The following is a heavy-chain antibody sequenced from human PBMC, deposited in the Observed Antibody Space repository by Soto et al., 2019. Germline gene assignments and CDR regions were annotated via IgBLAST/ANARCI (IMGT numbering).Heavy chain of an antibody. CDR2: IYPGDSDT. J-gene: IGHJ4*02. Sequence: LKISCKGSGYSFTTYWIGWVRQMPGKGLEWMGIIYPGDSDTRYSPSSQGQVTISADKSISTAYLQWSSLKASDTAMYYCAMVRWSSGWFPFDYWGQGTLVTVSS. D-gene: IGHD6-19*01. V-gene: IGHV5-51*01. CDR1: GYSFTTYW. CDR3: AMVRWSSGWFPFDY.